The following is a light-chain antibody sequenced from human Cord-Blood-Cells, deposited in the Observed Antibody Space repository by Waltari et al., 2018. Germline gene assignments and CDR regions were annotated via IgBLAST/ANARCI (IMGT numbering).Light chain of an antibody. CDR1: GSAVGGYNY. Sequence: QSALTQPPSASGSPGQSVTIPCTRTGSAVGGYNYFSWYQQHPGKAPKLMIYEVSKRPSGVPDRFSGSKSGNTASLTVSGLQAEDEADYYCSSYAGSNNLGVFGGGTKLTVL. J-gene: IGLJ2*01. V-gene: IGLV2-8*01. CDR3: SSYAGSNNLGV. CDR2: EVS.